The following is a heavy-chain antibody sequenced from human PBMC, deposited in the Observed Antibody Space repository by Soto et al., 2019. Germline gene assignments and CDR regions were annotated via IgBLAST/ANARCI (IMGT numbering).Heavy chain of an antibody. D-gene: IGHD3-10*01. J-gene: IGHJ6*02. Sequence: EASVKVSCKASGGTFSSYTISWVRQAPGQGLEWMGRIIPILGIANYAQKFQGRVTITADKSTSTAYMELSSLRSEDTAVYYCARGLVREDYYYGMDVWGQGTTVTVSS. CDR1: GGTFSSYT. CDR2: IIPILGIA. CDR3: ARGLVREDYYYGMDV. V-gene: IGHV1-69*02.